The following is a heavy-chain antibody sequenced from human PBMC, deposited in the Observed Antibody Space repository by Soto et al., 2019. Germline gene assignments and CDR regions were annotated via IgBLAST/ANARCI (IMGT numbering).Heavy chain of an antibody. CDR1: GGSFSGYY. V-gene: IGHV4-34*01. CDR2: INHSGST. Sequence: QVQLQQWGAGLLKPSETLSLTCAVYGGSFSGYYWSWIRQPPGKGLEWIGEINHSGSTNYNPSLKSRVTISVNTSKNQFSLKLSSVTAADTAVYYCARGRGPWITMVRGVILFQHWGQGNLVTVSS. J-gene: IGHJ1*01. CDR3: ARGRGPWITMVRGVILFQH. D-gene: IGHD3-10*01.